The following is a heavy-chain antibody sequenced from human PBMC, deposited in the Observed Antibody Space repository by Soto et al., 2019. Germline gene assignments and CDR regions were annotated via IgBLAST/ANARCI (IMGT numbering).Heavy chain of an antibody. D-gene: IGHD2-15*01. V-gene: IGHV1-18*01. Sequence: ASVKVSCKASGYPFTSYGISWVRQAPGQGLEWMGWISAYNGNTNYAKKLQGRVTMTTDTSTSTAYIELRSLRSDDTDVYHCAREADNYYSSGMDVWGQGTTVTVSS. J-gene: IGHJ6*02. CDR3: AREADNYYSSGMDV. CDR2: ISAYNGNT. CDR1: GYPFTSYG.